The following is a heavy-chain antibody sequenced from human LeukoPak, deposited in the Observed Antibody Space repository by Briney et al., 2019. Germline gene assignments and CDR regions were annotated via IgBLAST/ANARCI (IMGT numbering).Heavy chain of an antibody. CDR3: ARQYYYDSSGYYPNWFDP. CDR1: GGSISSSSYY. CDR2: IYYSGST. V-gene: IGHV4-39*01. Sequence: SETLSLTCTVSGGSISSSSYYWGGIRQPPGKGLEWIGSIYYSGSTYYNPSLKSRVTISLDTSKNQFSLKLSSVTAADTAVYYCARQYYYDSSGYYPNWFDPWGQGTLVTVSS. D-gene: IGHD3-22*01. J-gene: IGHJ5*02.